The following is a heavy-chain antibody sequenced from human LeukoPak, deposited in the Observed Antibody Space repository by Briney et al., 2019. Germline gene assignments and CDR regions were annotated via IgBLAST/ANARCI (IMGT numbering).Heavy chain of an antibody. J-gene: IGHJ4*02. Sequence: GGSLRLSCAVSGFTVSGNYMSWIRQGPGKGLEWVSLYSDDTTLYADSVKGRFTISRDNAKNSLYLQMNSLRAEDTAVYYCARDYGGSSPFDYWGQGTLVTVSS. D-gene: IGHD4-23*01. V-gene: IGHV3-53*01. CDR2: YSDDTT. CDR3: ARDYGGSSPFDY. CDR1: GFTVSGNY.